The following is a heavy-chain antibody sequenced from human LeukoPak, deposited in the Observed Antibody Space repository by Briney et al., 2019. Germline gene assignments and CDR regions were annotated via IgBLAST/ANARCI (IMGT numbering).Heavy chain of an antibody. CDR2: IYWNDDK. Sequence: SGPTLVKPTQTLTLTCTFSGFSLSTSGVGVGWIRQPPGKALEWLALIYWNDDKRYSPSLKSRLTITKDTYKNQVVLTMTNMDPVDTATYYCAHRRFLDSSGYFDYWGQGTLVTVSS. J-gene: IGHJ4*02. D-gene: IGHD3-22*01. V-gene: IGHV2-5*01. CDR1: GFSLSTSGVG. CDR3: AHRRFLDSSGYFDY.